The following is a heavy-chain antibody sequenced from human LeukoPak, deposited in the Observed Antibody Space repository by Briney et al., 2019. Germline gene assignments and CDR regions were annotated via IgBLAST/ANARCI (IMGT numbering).Heavy chain of an antibody. D-gene: IGHD5-18*01. Sequence: PGGSLRLSCAASGFIFNSYAIHWVRQAPGQGLEWVAVISYDGSNEYYADSLKGRFTISRDNSKNTLSLHMNSLRAEGTAVYYCARSAFSVDTTKGFDPWGQGTLVTVSS. J-gene: IGHJ5*02. CDR2: ISYDGSNE. CDR1: GFIFNSYA. V-gene: IGHV3-30-3*01. CDR3: ARSAFSVDTTKGFDP.